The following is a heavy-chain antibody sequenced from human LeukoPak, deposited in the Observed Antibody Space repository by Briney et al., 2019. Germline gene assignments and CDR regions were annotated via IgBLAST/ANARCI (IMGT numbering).Heavy chain of an antibody. CDR1: GFTVSSKY. Sequence: PGGSLRPSCVASGFTVSSKYMSWVRQAPGKGLEWVSVIYSGGSTYYGESVKGRFTISRDNSKNTVYLQMNALRAEDSAVYYCARGTVWRLGSYGLDVWGQGTTVTVSS. CDR2: IYSGGST. CDR3: ARGTVWRLGSYGLDV. D-gene: IGHD3-16*01. V-gene: IGHV3-53*01. J-gene: IGHJ6*02.